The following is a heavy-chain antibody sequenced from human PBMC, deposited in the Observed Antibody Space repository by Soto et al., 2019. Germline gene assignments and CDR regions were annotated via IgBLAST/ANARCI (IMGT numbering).Heavy chain of an antibody. CDR3: AKDGAIAAADYFFDY. V-gene: IGHV3-30*18. D-gene: IGHD6-13*01. Sequence: QVQLVESGGGVVQPGRSLKLSCAASGFTFSNHAIHWVRQAPGKGLEWVAVIASDGKDKRYADSVKGRFTISRDNSKNVVYRHINSLRGKDTAVYYCAKDGAIAAADYFFDYWGQGSLVTFSS. CDR2: IASDGKDK. J-gene: IGHJ4*02. CDR1: GFTFSNHA.